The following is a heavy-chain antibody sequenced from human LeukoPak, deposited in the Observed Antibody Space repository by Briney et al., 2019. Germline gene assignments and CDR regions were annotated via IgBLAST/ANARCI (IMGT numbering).Heavy chain of an antibody. Sequence: GGSLRLSCAASGFTFSDYWLHWVRQAPGKGLVWVSRINTDGSTINYAGSVKGRFTISRDNSKNTLYLQMNGLRAEDSAVYFCAKADRRWATYYYDTSGYYYDYWGRGTLVTVSS. CDR1: GFTFSDYW. V-gene: IGHV3-74*01. D-gene: IGHD3-22*01. J-gene: IGHJ4*02. CDR2: INTDGSTI. CDR3: AKADRRWATYYYDTSGYYYDY.